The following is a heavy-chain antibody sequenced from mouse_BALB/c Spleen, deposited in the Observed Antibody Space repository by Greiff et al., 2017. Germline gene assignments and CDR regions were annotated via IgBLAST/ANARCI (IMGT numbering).Heavy chain of an antibody. J-gene: IGHJ3*01. Sequence: VKLKESGPGLVQPSQSLSITCTVSGFSLTSYGVHWVRQSPGKGLEWLGVIWSGGSTDYNAAFISRLSISKDNSKSQVFFKMNSLQADDTAIYYCARNYYGSSAWFAYWGQGTLVTVSA. CDR1: GFSLTSYG. CDR2: IWSGGST. V-gene: IGHV2-4-1*01. D-gene: IGHD1-1*01. CDR3: ARNYYGSSAWFAY.